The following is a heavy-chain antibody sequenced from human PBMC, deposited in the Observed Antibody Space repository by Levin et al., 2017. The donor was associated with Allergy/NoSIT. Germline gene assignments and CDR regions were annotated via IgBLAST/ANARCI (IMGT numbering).Heavy chain of an antibody. CDR1: GGTFSSYA. CDR2: IIPIFGTA. CDR3: ASGEAAGTINWFDP. Sequence: SVKVSCKASGGTFSSYAISWVRQAPGQGLEWMGGIIPIFGTANYAQKFQGRVTITADESTSTAYMELSSLRSEDTAVYYCASGEAAGTINWFDPWGQGTLVTVSS. J-gene: IGHJ5*02. V-gene: IGHV1-69*13. D-gene: IGHD6-13*01.